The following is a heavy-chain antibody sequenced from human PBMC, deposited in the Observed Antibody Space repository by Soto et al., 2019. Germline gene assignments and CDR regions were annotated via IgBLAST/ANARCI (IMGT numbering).Heavy chain of an antibody. V-gene: IGHV1-3*01. J-gene: IGHJ4*02. D-gene: IGHD3-22*01. Sequence: ASVKVSCKASGYTFTSYAMHWVRQAPGQRLEWMGWINAGNGNTKYSQKFQGRVTITEDTSASTAYMELSSLRSEDTAVYYCATVASPFTMIRSNEYYFDYWGQGTLVTVSS. CDR3: ATVASPFTMIRSNEYYFDY. CDR1: GYTFTSYA. CDR2: INAGNGNT.